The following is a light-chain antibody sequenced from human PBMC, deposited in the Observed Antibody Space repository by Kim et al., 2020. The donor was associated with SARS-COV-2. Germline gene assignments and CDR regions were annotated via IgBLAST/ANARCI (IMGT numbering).Light chain of an antibody. CDR2: DAS. V-gene: IGKV3-11*01. J-gene: IGKJ2*01. CDR3: QQRSDWPYT. CDR1: LSSD. Sequence: ENVLTQSPATLSLSPGDRASLSCRASLSSDIAWYQQKPGQAPRLLIYDASNRATGIPARFSGSGSGTDFTLTISSLEPEDFAVYYCQQRSDWPYTFGQGTKLEIK.